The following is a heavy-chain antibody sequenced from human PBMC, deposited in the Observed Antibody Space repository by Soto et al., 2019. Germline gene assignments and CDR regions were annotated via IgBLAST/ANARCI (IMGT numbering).Heavy chain of an antibody. D-gene: IGHD1-26*01. CDR3: AKARVRIVGANSFDY. V-gene: IGHV3-30*18. CDR2: ISDDGDKR. Sequence: GGSLRLSCVGSGFTFSNYGMHWVRQPPGKGLEWVALISDDGDKRYYADSVRCRLIISRDNSKDTLYLQMNSLGPDDTAVYFCAKARVRIVGANSFDYWGQGTPVTVSS. J-gene: IGHJ4*02. CDR1: GFTFSNYG.